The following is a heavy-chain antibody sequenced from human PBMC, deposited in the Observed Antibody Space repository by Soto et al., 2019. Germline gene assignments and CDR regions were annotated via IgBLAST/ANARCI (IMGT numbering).Heavy chain of an antibody. J-gene: IGHJ4*01. CDR1: GYSISSGSY. D-gene: IGHD6-19*01. V-gene: IGHV4-38-2*02. CDR3: AKAHVIVVAGSTFDY. Sequence: SETLSLTCTVSGYSISSGSYWGWIRQPPGKGPEWIASIYHGGTTFYNPSLKSRVTVSVDKSNNQFSLKLRSVTAADTAVYYCAKAHVIVVAGSTFDYWGHGTLVTVSS. CDR2: IYHGGTT.